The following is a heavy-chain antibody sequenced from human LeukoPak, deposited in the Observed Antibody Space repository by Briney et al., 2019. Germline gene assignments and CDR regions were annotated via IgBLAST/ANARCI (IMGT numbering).Heavy chain of an antibody. CDR2: IYYSGST. Sequence: SETLSLTCTVSGGSISSYYWSWIRRPPGKGLEWIGYIYYSGSTNYNPSLKSRVTISVDTSKNQFSLKLSSVTAADTAVYYCAKTGWYSSGWQFDYWGQGTLVTVSS. V-gene: IGHV4-59*01. J-gene: IGHJ4*02. CDR3: AKTGWYSSGWQFDY. D-gene: IGHD6-19*01. CDR1: GGSISSYY.